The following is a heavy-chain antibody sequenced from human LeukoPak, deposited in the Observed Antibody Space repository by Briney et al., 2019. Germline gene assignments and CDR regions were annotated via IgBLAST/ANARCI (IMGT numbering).Heavy chain of an antibody. CDR2: INHSGST. Sequence: KPSETLSLTCAVYGGSCYYWSWIRQPPGKGLEWIGEINHSGSTNYNPSLKSRVTISVDTSKNQFSLKLSSVTAADTAVYYCARVSGYDWESFYDYWGQGTLVTVSS. V-gene: IGHV4-34*01. J-gene: IGHJ4*02. CDR3: ARVSGYDWESFYDY. CDR1: GGSCYY. D-gene: IGHD5-12*01.